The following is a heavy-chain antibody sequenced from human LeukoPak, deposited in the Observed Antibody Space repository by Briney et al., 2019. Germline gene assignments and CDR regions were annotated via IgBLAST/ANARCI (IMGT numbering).Heavy chain of an antibody. D-gene: IGHD4-17*01. Sequence: PGGSLRLSCAASGFTFSSYGMHWVRQPPGKGLEWVAFIRFDGSNKYSADSVKGRFTISRANSKNTLYLQMNSLRAEDTAVYYCAKDGDSFTYGDYNEYFQHWGQGTLVTVSS. CDR2: IRFDGSNK. V-gene: IGHV3-30*02. CDR1: GFTFSSYG. J-gene: IGHJ1*01. CDR3: AKDGDSFTYGDYNEYFQH.